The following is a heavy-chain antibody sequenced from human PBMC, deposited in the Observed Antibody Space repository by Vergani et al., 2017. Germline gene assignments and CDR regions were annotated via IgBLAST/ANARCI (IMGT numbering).Heavy chain of an antibody. CDR3: ARDRNYYDRSGYYYGGGAFDF. D-gene: IGHD3-22*01. CDR2: INAGNGNT. CDR1: GYTFTSYA. J-gene: IGHJ3*01. Sequence: QVQLVQSGAEVKKPGASVKVSCKTSGYTFTSYAMHWVRLAPGQRLEWMGWINAGNGNTKYSQKFQGRVTITRDTSASTAYMELSSLRSEDTAVYYCARDRNYYDRSGYYYGGGAFDFWGQGTMVTVSS. V-gene: IGHV1-3*01.